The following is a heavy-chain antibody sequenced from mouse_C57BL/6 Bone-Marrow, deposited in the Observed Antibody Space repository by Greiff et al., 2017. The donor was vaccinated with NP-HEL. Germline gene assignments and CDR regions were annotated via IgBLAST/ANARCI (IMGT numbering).Heavy chain of an antibody. CDR2: ISSGGSYT. V-gene: IGHV5-6*01. CDR3: ARHVGVYYYAMDY. Sequence: EVMLVESGGDLVKPGGSLKLSCAASGFTFSSYGLSWVRQTPDKRLEWVATISSGGSYTYYPDSVKGRFTISRYNSKNTLYLHMRLLKSEDTAIYYCARHVGVYYYAMDYWGQGTSVTVSS. J-gene: IGHJ4*01. D-gene: IGHD2-14*01. CDR1: GFTFSSYG.